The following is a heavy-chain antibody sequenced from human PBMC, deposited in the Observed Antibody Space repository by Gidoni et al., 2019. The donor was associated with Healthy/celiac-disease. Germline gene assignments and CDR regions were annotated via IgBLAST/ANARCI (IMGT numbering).Heavy chain of an antibody. D-gene: IGHD4-17*01. CDR2: IYYSGST. J-gene: IGHJ4*02. Sequence: QLQLQESGPGLVKPSETLSLTFPVPGGPINSSSYYWGWIRQPPGKGLEWIGSIYYSGSTYYNPSLKSRVTISVDTSKNQFSLKLSSVTAADTAVYYCARQGYGDYVAYWGQGTLVTVSS. V-gene: IGHV4-39*01. CDR3: ARQGYGDYVAY. CDR1: GGPINSSSYY.